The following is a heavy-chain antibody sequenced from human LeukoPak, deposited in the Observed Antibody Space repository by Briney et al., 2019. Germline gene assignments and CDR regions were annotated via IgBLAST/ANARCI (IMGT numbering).Heavy chain of an antibody. CDR1: GFTVSSNC. CDR2: IYSGGST. CDR3: ARDAAQYYGMDV. V-gene: IGHV3-53*01. J-gene: IGHJ6*04. Sequence: GGSLRLSCAASGFTVSSNCMSWVRQAPGKGLEWVSVIYSGGSTYYADSVKGRFTISRDNSKNTLYLQMNSLRAEDTAVYYCARDAAQYYGMDVWGKGTTVTVSS.